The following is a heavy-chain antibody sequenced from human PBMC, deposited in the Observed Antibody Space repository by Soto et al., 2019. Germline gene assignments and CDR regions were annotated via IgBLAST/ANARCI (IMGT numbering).Heavy chain of an antibody. CDR2: MHYTGFS. D-gene: IGHD4-17*01. Sequence: SETLSLTCSFSGDSVTSHYLTWIRQSPEKGLEWIGYMHYTGFSRYNPSLKSRLTISVDRSKNQFTLPLTSVTVEDTAVYYCATWESTTVTSYYYYMDVWGKGTTVTVSS. J-gene: IGHJ6*03. CDR3: ATWESTTVTSYYYYMDV. V-gene: IGHV4-59*02. CDR1: GDSVTSHY.